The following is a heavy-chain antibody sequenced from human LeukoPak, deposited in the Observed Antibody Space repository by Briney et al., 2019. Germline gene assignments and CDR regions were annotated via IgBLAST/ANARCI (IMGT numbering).Heavy chain of an antibody. J-gene: IGHJ6*02. CDR3: ARDRYHIVVVPAAIPLYYYYGMDV. Sequence: GGSLRLSCAASGFTFSSYSMNWVRQAPGKGLEWVSYISSSSSTIYYADSVKGRFTISRDNAKNSLYLQMNSLRAEDTAVYYCARDRYHIVVVPAAIPLYYYYGMDVWGQGTTVTVSS. V-gene: IGHV3-48*04. CDR2: ISSSSSTI. CDR1: GFTFSSYS. D-gene: IGHD2-2*01.